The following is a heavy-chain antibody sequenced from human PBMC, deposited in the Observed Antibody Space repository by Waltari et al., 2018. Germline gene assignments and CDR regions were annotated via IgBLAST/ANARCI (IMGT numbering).Heavy chain of an antibody. Sequence: QVQLQESGQGLVKPSEALSLTFTVSGGSVSTASYYWNWTRQPLGKGLEWIGYILDSGSTNYNPSLKSRVTISVDTSKNQFSLKLNSVTAADTAVYYCARMHLGELPDLDYWGQGILVTVSS. J-gene: IGHJ4*02. D-gene: IGHD3-16*01. CDR1: GGSVSTASYY. CDR2: ILDSGST. CDR3: ARMHLGELPDLDY. V-gene: IGHV4-61*01.